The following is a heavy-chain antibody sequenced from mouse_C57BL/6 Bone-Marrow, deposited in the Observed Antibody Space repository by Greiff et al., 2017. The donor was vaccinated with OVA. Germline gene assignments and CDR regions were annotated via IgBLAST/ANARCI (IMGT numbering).Heavy chain of an antibody. CDR3: ARNYDGYPYDYAMDY. CDR2: IAPNSGGT. Sequence: VQLQQPGAELVKPGASVKLSCKASGYTFTSYWMHWVQQRPGRGLEWIGRIAPNSGGTKYNEKFKSTATLTVDKPSSTAYMQRSSLTSEDSAVYYCARNYDGYPYDYAMDYWGQGTSVTVSS. D-gene: IGHD2-3*01. V-gene: IGHV1-72*01. CDR1: GYTFTSYW. J-gene: IGHJ4*01.